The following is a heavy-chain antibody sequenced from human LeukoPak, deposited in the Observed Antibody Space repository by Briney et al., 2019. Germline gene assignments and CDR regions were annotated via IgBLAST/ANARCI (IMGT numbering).Heavy chain of an antibody. CDR2: ISSGSSTI. J-gene: IGHJ4*02. D-gene: IGHD1-1*01. Sequence: WVRQAPGXGPEWVSYISSGSSTIYYADSVKGRFTISRDNAKRSLYLQMNNLRAEDTAVYYCATSGYNNIDYWGQGTVVAVSS. V-gene: IGHV3-48*04. CDR3: ATSGYNNIDY.